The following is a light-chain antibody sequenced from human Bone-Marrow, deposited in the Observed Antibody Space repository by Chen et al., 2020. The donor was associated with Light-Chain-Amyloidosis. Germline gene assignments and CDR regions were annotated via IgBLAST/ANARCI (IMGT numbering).Light chain of an antibody. V-gene: IGKV1-5*03. CDR1: QSISTW. CDR2: KAS. CDR3: QQYNSYSWT. J-gene: IGKJ1*01. Sequence: DIQMTQSPSTLSASVGDRVTITCRASQSISTWLAWYQQKPGKAPKVLIYKASNLESGVPSKFSVSGSATEFTLIISILQPDDFATYYCQQYNSYSWTFGQGTKVEIK.